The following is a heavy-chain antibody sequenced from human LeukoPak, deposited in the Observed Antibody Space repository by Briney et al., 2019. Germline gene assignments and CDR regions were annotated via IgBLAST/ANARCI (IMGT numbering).Heavy chain of an antibody. CDR3: AKGRYYDILTGYRRENYFDY. V-gene: IGHV3-53*01. J-gene: IGHJ4*02. D-gene: IGHD3-9*01. CDR2: IYSGGST. CDR1: GFTVSSNY. Sequence: QAGGSLRLSCAASGFTVSSNYMSWVRQAPGKGLEWVSVIYSGGSTYYADSVKGRFTISRDNSKNTLYLQMNSLRAEDTAVYYCAKGRYYDILTGYRRENYFDYWGQGTLVTVSS.